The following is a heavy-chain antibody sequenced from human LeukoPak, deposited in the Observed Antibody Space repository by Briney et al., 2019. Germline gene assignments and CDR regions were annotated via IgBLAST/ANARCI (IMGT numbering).Heavy chain of an antibody. J-gene: IGHJ3*02. Sequence: SVKVSCRASGGTFSSYAISWVRQAPGQGLEWMGGIIPIFGTANYAQKFQGRVTITAVKSTSTAYMELSSLRSEDTAVYYCASLEKSFYYGSGSYNSDDAFDIWGQGTMVTVSS. CDR3: ASLEKSFYYGSGSYNSDDAFDI. CDR2: IIPIFGTA. CDR1: GGTFSSYA. V-gene: IGHV1-69*06. D-gene: IGHD3-10*01.